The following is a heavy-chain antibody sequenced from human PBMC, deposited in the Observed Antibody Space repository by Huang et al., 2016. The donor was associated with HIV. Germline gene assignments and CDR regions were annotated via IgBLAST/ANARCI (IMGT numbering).Heavy chain of an antibody. CDR3: TRGFRAKPGDY. CDR2: RNQDGSER. J-gene: IGHJ4*02. CDR1: GFTFRSYW. Sequence: EVDLVQSGGGLVQPRRSLRLSCVGSGFTFRSYWMNGVRQPPGRGLEWLATRNQDGSERFYVDSVRGRFAISRDNANDSLSLQLNSLKGEDSAIYFCTRGFRAKPGDYWGQGSLVTVSS. V-gene: IGHV3-7*01.